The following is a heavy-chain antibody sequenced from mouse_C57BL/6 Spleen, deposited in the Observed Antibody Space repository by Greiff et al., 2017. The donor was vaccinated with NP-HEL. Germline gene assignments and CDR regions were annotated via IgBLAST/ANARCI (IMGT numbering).Heavy chain of an antibody. J-gene: IGHJ2*01. Sequence: VQLQESGPELVKPGASVKISCKASGYAFSSSWMNWVKQRPGKGLEWIGRIYPGDGDTNYNGKFKGKATLTADKSSSTAYMQLSSLTSEDSAVYFCARRGFTTVLDYWGQGTTLTVSS. V-gene: IGHV1-82*01. D-gene: IGHD1-1*01. CDR1: GYAFSSSW. CDR3: ARRGFTTVLDY. CDR2: IYPGDGDT.